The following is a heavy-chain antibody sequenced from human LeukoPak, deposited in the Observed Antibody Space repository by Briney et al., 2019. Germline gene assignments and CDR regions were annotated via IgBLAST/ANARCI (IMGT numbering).Heavy chain of an antibody. Sequence: PGGSLRLSCAASGFTFSSYAMSWVRQAPGKGLEWVSAISGSGGSTYYADSVKGRFTISRDNSKNTLYLQMNSRRAEDTAVYYCAKDGPLGMVRGVGAFDIWGQGTMVTVSS. CDR2: ISGSGGST. J-gene: IGHJ3*02. CDR3: AKDGPLGMVRGVGAFDI. CDR1: GFTFSSYA. D-gene: IGHD3-10*01. V-gene: IGHV3-23*01.